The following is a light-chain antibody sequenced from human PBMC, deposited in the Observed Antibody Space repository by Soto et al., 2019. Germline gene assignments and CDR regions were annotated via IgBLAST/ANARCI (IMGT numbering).Light chain of an antibody. Sequence: AQPLSRSVVPGQSHTISFTGTNRVIGGYKYVSWYQQHPGKAPKLMIYDVSNRPSGVSNRFSGSKSGNTATLTISGLQGEDEAEYYCSSYTGGSTYVFGTGTKVTVL. CDR3: SSYTGGSTYV. CDR2: DVS. V-gene: IGLV2-14*01. CDR1: NRVIGGYKY. J-gene: IGLJ1*01.